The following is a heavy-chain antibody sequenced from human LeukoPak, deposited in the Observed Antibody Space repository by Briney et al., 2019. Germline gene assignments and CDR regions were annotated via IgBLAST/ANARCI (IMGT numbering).Heavy chain of an antibody. CDR1: GAFSSSYY. V-gene: IGHV4-4*07. J-gene: IGHJ5*02. CDR3: ARHRSNYAGPNWFDP. Sequence: SETLSLTCSVSGAFSSSYYWTWIRQPAGKGLEWIGRIYTGGSANYNPSLKSRVTISVDTSKNQFSLKLSSVTAADTAVYYCARHRSNYAGPNWFDPWGQGTLVTVSS. D-gene: IGHD4-11*01. CDR2: IYTGGSA.